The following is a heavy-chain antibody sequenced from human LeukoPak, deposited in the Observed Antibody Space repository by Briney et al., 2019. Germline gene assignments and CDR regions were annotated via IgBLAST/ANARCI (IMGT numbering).Heavy chain of an antibody. CDR1: GGSFSGHY. J-gene: IGHJ4*02. D-gene: IGHD4-17*01. V-gene: IGHV4-34*01. CDR3: ARRGTTVTFFDY. Sequence: SETLSLTCAVYGGSFSGHYWSWIRKPPGKGLEWIGEINHSGSTNYNPSLKSRVTISVGTSKNQFSLKLSSVTAADTAVYYCARRGTTVTFFDYWGQGTLVTVSS. CDR2: INHSGST.